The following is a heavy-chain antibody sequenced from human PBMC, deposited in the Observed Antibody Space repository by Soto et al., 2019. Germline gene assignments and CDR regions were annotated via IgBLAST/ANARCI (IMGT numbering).Heavy chain of an antibody. D-gene: IGHD6-19*01. CDR3: VRDRVAEAGPFDY. V-gene: IGHV1-18*04. Sequence: ASVKVSCKASGYTFDSYGVTCVRQAPGQGLEWMGWISAYNGNRNFAQKFQGRVIMTTDTSTSTAYMELGSLRPDDTAVYYCVRDRVAEAGPFDYWGQGTLVTVSS. J-gene: IGHJ4*02. CDR2: ISAYNGNR. CDR1: GYTFDSYG.